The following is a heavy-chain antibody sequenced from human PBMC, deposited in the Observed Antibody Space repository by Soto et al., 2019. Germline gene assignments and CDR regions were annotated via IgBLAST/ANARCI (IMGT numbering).Heavy chain of an antibody. D-gene: IGHD3-3*01. V-gene: IGHV4-30-4*01. CDR3: ARTSLTIFGLRNNYHVMGV. Sequence: PSQTLCVTSTVSGGYIGGVGCHRTCIHKPPGKGLEWIGYISYSGSTHYSPSLKSRVSITVDTSKNQFSLNLASVSAEDTAVYYCARTSLTIFGLRNNYHVMGVWGQGTTVTVSS. CDR2: ISYSGST. J-gene: IGHJ6*02. CDR1: GGYIGGVGCH.